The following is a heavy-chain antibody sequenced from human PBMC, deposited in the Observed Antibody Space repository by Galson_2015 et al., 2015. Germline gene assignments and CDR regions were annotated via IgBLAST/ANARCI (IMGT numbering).Heavy chain of an antibody. V-gene: IGHV1-2*06. CDR1: GYTFTGYY. Sequence: SVKVSCRASGYTFTGYYIHWVRQAPGQGLEWMGRINPNTGGTNYAQNFQGRVTMTRDTSISTAHMELSSLRSDDTAVYYCARDRGVTGTMEWFDPWGQGTLVTVSS. CDR2: INPNTGGT. D-gene: IGHD1-7*01. CDR3: ARDRGVTGTMEWFDP. J-gene: IGHJ5*02.